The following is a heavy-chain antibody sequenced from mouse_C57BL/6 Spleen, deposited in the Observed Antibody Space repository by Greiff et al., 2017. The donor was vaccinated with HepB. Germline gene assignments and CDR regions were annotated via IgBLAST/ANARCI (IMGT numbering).Heavy chain of an antibody. J-gene: IGHJ4*01. V-gene: IGHV1-19*01. CDR3: ARRRGGYYYGSSYYAMDY. Sequence: VQLQQSGPVLVKPGASVKMSCKASGYTFTDYYMNWVKQSHGKSLEWIGVINPYNGGTSYNQKFKGKATLTVDKSSSTAYMELNSLTSEYSAVYYCARRRGGYYYGSSYYAMDYWGQGTSVTVSS. CDR1: GYTFTDYY. CDR2: INPYNGGT. D-gene: IGHD1-1*01.